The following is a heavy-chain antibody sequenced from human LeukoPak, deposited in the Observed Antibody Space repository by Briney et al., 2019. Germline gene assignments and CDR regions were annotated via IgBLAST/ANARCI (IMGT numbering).Heavy chain of an antibody. J-gene: IGHJ4*02. CDR2: IKQDGSEI. CDR1: GFTFSTYW. CDR3: ARVPRGDAYFDY. V-gene: IGHV3-7*01. D-gene: IGHD2-21*02. Sequence: GGSLRLSCAASGFTFSTYWMSWVRQAPGKGLEWVANIKQDGSEIYYVDYLKGRFTISRDNAKNSLYLQMNSLRAEDTAVYYCARVPRGDAYFDYWGQGTLVTVSS.